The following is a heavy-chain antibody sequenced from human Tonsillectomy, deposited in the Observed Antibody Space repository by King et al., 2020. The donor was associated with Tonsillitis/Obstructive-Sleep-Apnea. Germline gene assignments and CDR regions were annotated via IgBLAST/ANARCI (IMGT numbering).Heavy chain of an antibody. CDR3: VSHGTPVTGTGYFDY. D-gene: IGHD6-19*01. CDR2: INTETGNP. CDR1: GYSLDDYP. Sequence: QLVQSGAELKKPGASVKVSCKASGYSLDDYPMNWGRQAPVQRLEWMGWINTETGNPTYAQGFPGRFVFSLATSGRTTYLHISSLKAEETAVYYCVSHGTPVTGTGYFDYWGQGTLVTVSS. V-gene: IGHV7-4-1*02. J-gene: IGHJ4*02.